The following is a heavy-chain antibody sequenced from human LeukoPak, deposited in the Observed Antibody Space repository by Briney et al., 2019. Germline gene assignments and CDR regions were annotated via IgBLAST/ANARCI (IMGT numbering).Heavy chain of an antibody. Sequence: PSETLSLTCAVYGGSFSGYYWSWIRQPLGKGLEWIGEINHSGSTNYNPSLKSRVTISVDTSKNQFSLKLSSVTAADTAMYYCARHRGYSLDDAFDIWAKGQWSPSLQ. D-gene: IGHD5-18*01. V-gene: IGHV4-34*01. CDR1: GGSFSGYY. J-gene: IGHJ3*02. CDR2: INHSGST. CDR3: ARHRGYSLDDAFDI.